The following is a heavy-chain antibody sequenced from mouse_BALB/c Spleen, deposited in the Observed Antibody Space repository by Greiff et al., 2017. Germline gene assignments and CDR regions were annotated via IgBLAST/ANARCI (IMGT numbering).Heavy chain of an antibody. CDR1: GYTFTSYV. CDR2: INPYNDGT. CDR3: ARRAYYGSSYGAMDY. J-gene: IGHJ4*01. D-gene: IGHD1-1*01. Sequence: VHVKQSGPELVKPGASVKMSCKASGYTFTSYVMHWVKQKPGQGLEWIGYINPYNDGTKYNEKFKGKATLTSDKSSSTAYMELSSLTSEDSAVYYCARRAYYGSSYGAMDYWGQGTSVTVSS. V-gene: IGHV1-14*01.